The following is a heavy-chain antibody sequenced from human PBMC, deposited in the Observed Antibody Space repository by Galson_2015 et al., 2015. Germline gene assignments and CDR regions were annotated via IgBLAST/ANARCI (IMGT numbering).Heavy chain of an antibody. J-gene: IGHJ4*02. V-gene: IGHV3-30*18. CDR2: ISYDGSNK. D-gene: IGHD5-24*01. CDR3: ANSRGGWLQLRGDFDY. Sequence: SLRLSCAASGFTFSSYGMHWVRQAPGKGLEWVAVISYDGSNKYYADSVKGRFTISRDNSKNTLYLQMNSLRAEDTAVYYCANSRGGWLQLRGDFDYWGQETLVTVSS. CDR1: GFTFSSYG.